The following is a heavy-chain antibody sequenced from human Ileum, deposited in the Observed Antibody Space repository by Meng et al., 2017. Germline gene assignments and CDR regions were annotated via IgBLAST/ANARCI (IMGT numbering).Heavy chain of an antibody. CDR3: ACDRSLPWFYF. V-gene: IGHV4-39*07. J-gene: IGHJ5*01. CDR1: GASIISRSFY. Sequence: SETLSLTCTVSGASIISRSFYCGWIRQSPGKGLEWIGTIYYSGVTYYNPSLKSRVVISLDTPKNLFSLKVTSMTAADTAIYYCACDRSLPWFYFWGQGTLVTVSS. D-gene: IGHD5/OR15-5a*01. CDR2: IYYSGVT.